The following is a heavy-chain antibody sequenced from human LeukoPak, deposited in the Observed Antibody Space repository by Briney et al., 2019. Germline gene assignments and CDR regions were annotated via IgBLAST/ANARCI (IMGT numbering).Heavy chain of an antibody. CDR2: IYYSGCT. J-gene: IGHJ4*02. CDR3: ARQVWGYCSSTSCSYYFDY. V-gene: IGHV4-39*01. CDR1: GGSISSSSYY. D-gene: IGHD2-2*01. Sequence: SETLSLTCTVSGGSISSSSYYWGWIRQPPGKGLEWIGSIYYSGCTYYNPSLKSRVTISVDTSKNQFSLKLSSVTAADTAVYYCARQVWGYCSSTSCSYYFDYWGQGTLVTVSS.